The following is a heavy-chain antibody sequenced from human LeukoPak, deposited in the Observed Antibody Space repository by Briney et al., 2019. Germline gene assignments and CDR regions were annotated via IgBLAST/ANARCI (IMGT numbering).Heavy chain of an antibody. V-gene: IGHV1-18*01. CDR2: ISAYNGNT. CDR3: ARLYYYDSSGYYYLRYFDY. D-gene: IGHD3-22*01. Sequence: ASVKVSCKASGYXFTSYGISWVRQAPGQGHEWLGWISAYNGNTNYAQKLQGRVTMTTDTSTSTAYMELRSLRSDDTAVYYCARLYYYDSSGYYYLRYFDYWGQGTLVTVSS. CDR1: GYXFTSYG. J-gene: IGHJ4*02.